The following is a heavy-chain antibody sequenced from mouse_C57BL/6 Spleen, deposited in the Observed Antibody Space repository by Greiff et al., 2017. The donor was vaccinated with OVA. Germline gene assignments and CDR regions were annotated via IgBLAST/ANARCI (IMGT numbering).Heavy chain of an antibody. J-gene: IGHJ2*01. CDR2: ISYDGSN. CDR1: GYSITSGYY. CDR3: ARGPGFYYFDY. Sequence: EVQLQESGPGLVKPSQSLSLTCSVTGYSITSGYYWNWIRQFPGNKLEWMGYISYDGSNNYNPSLKNRISITRDTSKNQFFLKLNSVTTEDTATYYCARGPGFYYFDYWGQGTTLTVSS. V-gene: IGHV3-6*01.